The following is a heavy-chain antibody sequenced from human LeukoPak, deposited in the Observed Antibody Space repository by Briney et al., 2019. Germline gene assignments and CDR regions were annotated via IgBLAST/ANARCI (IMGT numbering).Heavy chain of an antibody. CDR3: ARLMRVVGATTEGDAFDI. Sequence: GESLKISRKGSGYSFTSYWIGWVRQMPGKGLEWMGIIYPGDSDTRYSPSFQGQVTISADKSISTAYLQWSSLKASDTAMYYCARLMRVVGATTEGDAFDIWGQGTMVTVSS. D-gene: IGHD1-26*01. J-gene: IGHJ3*02. CDR2: IYPGDSDT. V-gene: IGHV5-51*01. CDR1: GYSFTSYW.